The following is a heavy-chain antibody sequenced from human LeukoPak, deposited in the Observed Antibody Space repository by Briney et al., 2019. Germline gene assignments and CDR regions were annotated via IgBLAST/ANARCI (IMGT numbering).Heavy chain of an antibody. CDR3: ARDCSTSCCPPFNY. Sequence: SVKVSCKASGYTFTSYGISWVRQAPGQGLDWMGWVSAYSGDTNYAQRFQGRVTMTTDASTSTAYMELRSLRSDDTAVYYCARDCSTSCCPPFNYWGQGTLVTVSS. D-gene: IGHD2-2*01. CDR1: GYTFTSYG. CDR2: VSAYSGDT. V-gene: IGHV1-18*04. J-gene: IGHJ4*02.